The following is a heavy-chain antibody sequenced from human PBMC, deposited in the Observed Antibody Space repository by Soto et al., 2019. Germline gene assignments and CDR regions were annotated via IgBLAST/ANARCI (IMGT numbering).Heavy chain of an antibody. CDR3: ARADRILWFGELSAYFDY. CDR2: ISAYNGNT. J-gene: IGHJ4*02. V-gene: IGHV1-18*01. CDR1: GYTFTSYG. Sequence: QVQLVQSGAEVKKPGASVKVSCKASGYTFTSYGISWVRQAPGQGLEWMGWISAYNGNTNYAQKLQGRVTMTTDTSTSTAYMGLRSLRSDDTAVYYCARADRILWFGELSAYFDYWGQGTLVTVSS. D-gene: IGHD3-10*01.